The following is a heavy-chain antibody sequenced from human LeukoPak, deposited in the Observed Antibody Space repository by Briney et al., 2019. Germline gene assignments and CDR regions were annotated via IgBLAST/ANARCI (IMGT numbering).Heavy chain of an antibody. D-gene: IGHD6-13*01. CDR3: ARLVVSSWYHEVLLGRDY. V-gene: IGHV4-39*01. J-gene: IGHJ4*02. CDR2: FFYSGSA. Sequence: SETLSLTCTVSGGSISSRPYCWGWIRQPPGKGLEWLGSFFYSGSANYKPSLKSRVTIPVDTSKNQFSLKLSSVTAADTAVYYCARLVVSSWYHEVLLGRDYWGQGTLVTVSS. CDR1: GGSISSRPYC.